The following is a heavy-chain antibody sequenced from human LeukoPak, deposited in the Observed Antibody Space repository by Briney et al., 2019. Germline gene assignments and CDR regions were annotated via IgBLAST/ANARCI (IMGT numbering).Heavy chain of an antibody. CDR2: ISAYNGNT. J-gene: IGHJ4*02. D-gene: IGHD3-16*01. V-gene: IGHV1-18*01. CDR1: GYTFTSYG. Sequence: ASVKVSCKASGYTFTSYGISWVRQAPGQGLEWMGWISAYNGNTNYAQKLQGRVTMTTDTSTSTAYMELRSLRSDDTAVYYCARDSYYDYLGGFDYWGQGTLVTVSS. CDR3: ARDSYYDYLGGFDY.